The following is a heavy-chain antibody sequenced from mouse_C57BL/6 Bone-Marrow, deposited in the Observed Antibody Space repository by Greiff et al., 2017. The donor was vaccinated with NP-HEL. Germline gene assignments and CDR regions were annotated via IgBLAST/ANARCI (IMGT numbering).Heavy chain of an antibody. CDR1: GYTFTSYW. CDR3: ARLGSYAMDY. Sequence: VQLQQPGAELVRPGSSVKLSCKASGYTFTSYWMDLVKQRPGQGLEWIGNIYPSDSETHYNQKFKDKATLTVDKSSSTAYMQLSSLTSEDSAVYYCARLGSYAMDYWGQGTSVTVSA. CDR2: IYPSDSET. V-gene: IGHV1-61*01. D-gene: IGHD3-1*01. J-gene: IGHJ4*01.